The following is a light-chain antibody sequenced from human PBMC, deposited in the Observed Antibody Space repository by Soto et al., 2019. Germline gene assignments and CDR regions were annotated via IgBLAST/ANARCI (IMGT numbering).Light chain of an antibody. CDR3: QQYNNLPPIT. V-gene: IGKV3-15*01. CDR2: GAS. CDR1: QSVSSN. J-gene: IGKJ5*01. Sequence: IVMKQSPATLSVSPGERATLSCRASQSVSSNLAWYQQKPGQAPRLLIYGASTRATGIPARFSGSGSGTEFTLTISSLQSADVAVHYCQQYNNLPPITFGQGTRLEIK.